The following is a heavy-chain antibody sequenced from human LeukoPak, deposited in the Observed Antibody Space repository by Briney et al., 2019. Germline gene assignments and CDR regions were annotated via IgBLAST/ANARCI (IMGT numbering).Heavy chain of an antibody. Sequence: PGGSLRLSCAASGFTFSSYGMHWVRQAPGKGLEWVAVICYDGGNKYYADSVKGRFTISRDNSKNTLYLQMNSLRAEDTAVYYCAREVRYCSSTSCVHWFDPWGQGTLVTVSS. D-gene: IGHD2-2*01. CDR3: AREVRYCSSTSCVHWFDP. CDR2: ICYDGGNK. CDR1: GFTFSSYG. V-gene: IGHV3-33*01. J-gene: IGHJ5*02.